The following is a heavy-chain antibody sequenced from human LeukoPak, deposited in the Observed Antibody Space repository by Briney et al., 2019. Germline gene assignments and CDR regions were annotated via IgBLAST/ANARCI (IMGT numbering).Heavy chain of an antibody. CDR3: ARDRCGSCYSGYYYYGMDV. V-gene: IGHV3-30*03. CDR1: GFTFSIYA. J-gene: IGHJ6*02. D-gene: IGHD2-15*01. Sequence: GGSLRLSCAASGFTFSIYAMSWVRQAPGKGLEWVAVISYDGSNKYYADSVKGRFTISRDNSKNTLYLQMNSLRAEDTAAYYCARDRCGSCYSGYYYYGMDVWGQGTTVTVSS. CDR2: ISYDGSNK.